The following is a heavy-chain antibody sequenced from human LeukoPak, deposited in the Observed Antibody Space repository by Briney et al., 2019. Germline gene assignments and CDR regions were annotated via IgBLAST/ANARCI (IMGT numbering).Heavy chain of an antibody. Sequence: GGSLRLSCAASGFTFSSYSMNWVRQAPGKGLEWVSAISGSGGSTYYADSVKGRFTISRDNSKNTLYLQMNSLRAEDTAVYYCARDGYGSGSYSLDYWGQGTLVTVSS. D-gene: IGHD3-10*01. CDR2: ISGSGGST. J-gene: IGHJ4*02. CDR1: GFTFSSYS. V-gene: IGHV3-23*01. CDR3: ARDGYGSGSYSLDY.